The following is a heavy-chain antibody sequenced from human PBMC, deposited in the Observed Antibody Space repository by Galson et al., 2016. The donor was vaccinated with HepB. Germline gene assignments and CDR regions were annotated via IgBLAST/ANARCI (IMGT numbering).Heavy chain of an antibody. J-gene: IGHJ6*02. V-gene: IGHV1-3*01. CDR3: ARGHIVATVDYYYYGLDV. Sequence: SVKVSCKASGYTFTTYAMYWLRQAPGQRLEWMGWINAANSDTKYSQKLQGRGTITWDTSANTAYMELSSLRSEDTAVYYCARGHIVATVDYYYYGLDVWGQGTLVTVSS. D-gene: IGHD5-12*01. CDR1: GYTFTTYA. CDR2: INAANSDT.